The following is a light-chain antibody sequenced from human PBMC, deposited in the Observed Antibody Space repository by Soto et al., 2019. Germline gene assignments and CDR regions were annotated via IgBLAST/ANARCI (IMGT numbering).Light chain of an antibody. CDR1: QSVSSN. V-gene: IGKV3-15*01. CDR2: GAS. J-gene: IGKJ1*01. CDR3: QQYNNKPLWT. Sequence: ILLTQSTATLSVSPGERATLSCRASQSVSSNLAWYQQKPGQAPRLLVYGASTRPTGIPTRFSGSGAGTEVTLTISSRLPADVVVYYCQQYNNKPLWTFGQGTKVDIK.